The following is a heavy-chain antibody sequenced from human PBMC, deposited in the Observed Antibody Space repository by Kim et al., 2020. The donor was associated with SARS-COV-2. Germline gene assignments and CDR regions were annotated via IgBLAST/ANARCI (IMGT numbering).Heavy chain of an antibody. Sequence: NDNTKNSQNSPRRATITRDTPASTAYMELSSLRSEDTAVYYCARAVRSDYWGQGTLVTVSS. CDR2: NDNT. J-gene: IGHJ4*02. D-gene: IGHD3-10*01. V-gene: IGHV1-3*01. CDR3: ARAVRSDY.